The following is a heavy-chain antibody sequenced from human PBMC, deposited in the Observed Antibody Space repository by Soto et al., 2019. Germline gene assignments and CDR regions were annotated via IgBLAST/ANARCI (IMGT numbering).Heavy chain of an antibody. J-gene: IGHJ4*02. CDR2: IKQDGSQK. CDR1: GFTFSRYW. V-gene: IGHV3-7*05. D-gene: IGHD6-19*01. CDR3: VRHSNVWPLDY. Sequence: EVQLVESGGGLVQPGGSLRLSCVASGFTFSRYWMSWVRQAPGKGLEWVGNIKQDGSQKYYVDSLEGRFTISRDNAENSRFLQMSSLIAEDTAVYYCVRHSNVWPLDYWGRGTLVTVSS.